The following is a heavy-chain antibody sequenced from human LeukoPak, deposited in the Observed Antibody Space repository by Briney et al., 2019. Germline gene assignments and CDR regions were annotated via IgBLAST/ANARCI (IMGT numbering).Heavy chain of an antibody. CDR1: GYTFTGYY. D-gene: IGHD6-13*01. CDR2: ISAYNGNT. J-gene: IGHJ6*03. Sequence: GASVKVSCKASGYTFTGYYMHWVRQAPGQGLEWMGWISAYNGNTNYAQKFQGRVTMTTDTSTSTAYMELRSLRSDDTAVYYCARDDSSSWPYYYYYMDVWGKGTTVTVSS. CDR3: ARDDSSSWPYYYYYMDV. V-gene: IGHV1-18*04.